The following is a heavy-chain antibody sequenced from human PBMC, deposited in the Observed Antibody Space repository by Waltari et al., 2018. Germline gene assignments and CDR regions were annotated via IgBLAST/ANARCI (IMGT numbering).Heavy chain of an antibody. Sequence: QLVQSGAEVKKPGSSVIVSCKASGGTFNSFALSWVRQAPGQGLECISRIIPRFNTPTYSRKFQGRLTVTADESTSTAYMELNSLRSEDSALYYCATRIPSDHSGSFYYYGMDVWGQGTTVTVSS. CDR3: ATRIPSDHSGSFYYYGMDV. D-gene: IGHD6-6*01. V-gene: IGHV1-69*13. J-gene: IGHJ6*02. CDR2: IIPRFNTP. CDR1: GGTFNSFA.